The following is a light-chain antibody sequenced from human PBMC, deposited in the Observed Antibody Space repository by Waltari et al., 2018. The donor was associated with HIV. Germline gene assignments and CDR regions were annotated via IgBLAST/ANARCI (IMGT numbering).Light chain of an antibody. V-gene: IGLV1-47*01. CDR3: AAWDDSLGGRGL. J-gene: IGLJ3*02. Sequence: QSVLTQPPSATGTPGQRVTLSCSGTISNIGSNSVHWNQQLPGTTPKLLIYRNNQRPSGVPDRFSASKSGTSASLAIRGLRSEDEGDYYCAAWDDSLGGRGLFGGGTRLTVL. CDR1: ISNIGSNS. CDR2: RNN.